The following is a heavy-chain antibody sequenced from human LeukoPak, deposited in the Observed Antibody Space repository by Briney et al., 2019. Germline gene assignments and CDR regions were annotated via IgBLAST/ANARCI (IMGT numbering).Heavy chain of an antibody. V-gene: IGHV3-30*02. CDR3: AKGLYYGSGSYSDYYYYMDV. CDR1: GFTFSSYG. CDR2: IRYDGSNK. Sequence: QSGGSLRLSCGASGFTFSSYGMHWVRQAPGKGLEWVAFIRYDGSNKYYADSVKGRFTISRDNSKNTLYLQMNSLRAEDTAVYYCAKGLYYGSGSYSDYYYYMDVWGKGTTVTISS. J-gene: IGHJ6*03. D-gene: IGHD3-10*01.